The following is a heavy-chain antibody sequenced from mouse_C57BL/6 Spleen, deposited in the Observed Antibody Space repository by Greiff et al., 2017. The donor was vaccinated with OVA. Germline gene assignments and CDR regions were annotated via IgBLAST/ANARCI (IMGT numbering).Heavy chain of an antibody. V-gene: IGHV1-15*01. J-gene: IGHJ3*01. Sequence: VQLQQSGAELVRPGASVTLSCKASGYTFTDYEMHWVKQTPVHGLEWIGAIDPETGGTSYNQKFKGKAILTADTSSSTAYMDLRRLTSEASAVECGTRGGNYLAWFAYWGQGTLVTVSA. D-gene: IGHD2-1*01. CDR3: TRGGNYLAWFAY. CDR1: GYTFTDYE. CDR2: IDPETGGT.